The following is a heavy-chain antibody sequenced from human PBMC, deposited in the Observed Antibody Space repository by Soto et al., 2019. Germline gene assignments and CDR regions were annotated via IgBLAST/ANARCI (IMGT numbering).Heavy chain of an antibody. V-gene: IGHV1-69*13. CDR2: IIPIFGTA. CDR3: ASGTAAGTFQSDY. Sequence: RASVKVSCKASGGTFSSYAISWVRQAPGQGLEWMGGIIPIFGTANYAQKFQGRVTITADESTSTAYMELSSLRSEDTAVYYCASGTAAGTFQSDYWGQGTLVTVSS. CDR1: GGTFSSYA. J-gene: IGHJ4*02. D-gene: IGHD6-13*01.